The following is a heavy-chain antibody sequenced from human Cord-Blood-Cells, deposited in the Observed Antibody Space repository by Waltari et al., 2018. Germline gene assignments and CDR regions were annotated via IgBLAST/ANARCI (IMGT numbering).Heavy chain of an antibody. Sequence: QVQLQESGPGLVKPSETLSLTCTVSGGPISSYYWRWIRQPPGKGLEWIGYIYYSGSTNYTPSPKSRVTISVDTSKNQFSLKLSSVTAADTAVYYCARGGRYYYDSSGYYYYYGMDVWGQGTTVTVSS. CDR1: GGPISSYY. V-gene: IGHV4-59*01. D-gene: IGHD3-22*01. CDR3: ARGGRYYYDSSGYYYYYGMDV. J-gene: IGHJ6*02. CDR2: IYYSGST.